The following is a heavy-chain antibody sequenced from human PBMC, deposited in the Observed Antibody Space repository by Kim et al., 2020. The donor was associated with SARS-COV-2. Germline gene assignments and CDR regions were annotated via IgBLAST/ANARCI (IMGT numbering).Heavy chain of an antibody. CDR2: YI. V-gene: IGHV3-21*01. CDR3: ACHFGELISP. Sequence: YIYYADSVKGRFTISRDNAKNSLYLQMNSLRAEDTAVYYCACHFGELISPWGQGTLVTVSS. D-gene: IGHD3-10*01. J-gene: IGHJ5*02.